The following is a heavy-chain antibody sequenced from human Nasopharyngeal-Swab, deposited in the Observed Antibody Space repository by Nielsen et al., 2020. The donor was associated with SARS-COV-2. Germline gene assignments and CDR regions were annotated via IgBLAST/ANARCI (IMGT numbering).Heavy chain of an antibody. CDR1: GFTFSSYS. CDR2: ISSSSSTI. D-gene: IGHD3-3*01. Sequence: GGSLRLSCAASGFTFSSYSMNWVRQAPGKGLEWVSYISSSSSTIYYADSVKGRFTISRDNAKNSLYLQMNSLRAEDTAVYYCAREVLRFLGWLLPSDAFDIWGQGTMVTVSS. V-gene: IGHV3-48*01. CDR3: AREVLRFLGWLLPSDAFDI. J-gene: IGHJ3*02.